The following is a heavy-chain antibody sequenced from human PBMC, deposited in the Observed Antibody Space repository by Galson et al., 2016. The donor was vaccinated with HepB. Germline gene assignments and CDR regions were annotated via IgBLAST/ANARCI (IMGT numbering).Heavy chain of an antibody. CDR2: IYHSGRT. CDR1: NGSITSAHW. Sequence: ETLSLTCAVSNGSITSAHWWTWVRQSPGKGLEWIGEIYHSGRTNYSPSLKSRVTMSVDRSKNQFSLRLNSVTAADTAVYYCAVDYGGNSAFDSWGQGTLVTVSS. CDR3: AVDYGGNSAFDS. V-gene: IGHV4-4*02. J-gene: IGHJ4*02. D-gene: IGHD4-23*01.